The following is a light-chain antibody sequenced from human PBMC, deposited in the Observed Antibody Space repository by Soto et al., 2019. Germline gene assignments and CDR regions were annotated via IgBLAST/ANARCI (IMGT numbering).Light chain of an antibody. CDR1: QSISNH. Sequence: DIQMTQSPSSLSASVEHRVIITCWASQSISNHLNWYQQKPGKAPKLLIFAASSLQSGVPSRFSGSRSGPDFTLTISSLQPEDFATYYCQQSYSSPPTFGQGTKVDIK. V-gene: IGKV1-39*01. CDR2: AAS. J-gene: IGKJ1*01. CDR3: QQSYSSPPT.